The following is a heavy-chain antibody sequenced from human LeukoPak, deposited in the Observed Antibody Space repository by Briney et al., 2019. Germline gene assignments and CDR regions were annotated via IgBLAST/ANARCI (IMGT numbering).Heavy chain of an antibody. D-gene: IGHD3-22*01. CDR1: GYTFTSYY. J-gene: IGHJ4*02. Sequence: ASVKVSCKASGYTFTSYYMHWVRQAPGPGLEWLGWVNPNSGNTGCAQQFQGRLTMTTDSSTSTAYMELSSLTSNDSAVYFCARRSDHYDSSAYRHWGQGTLVTVSS. CDR3: ARRSDHYDSSAYRH. CDR2: VNPNSGNT. V-gene: IGHV1-8*02.